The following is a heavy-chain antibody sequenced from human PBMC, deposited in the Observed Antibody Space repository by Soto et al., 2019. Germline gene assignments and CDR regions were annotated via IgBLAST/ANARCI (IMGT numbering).Heavy chain of an antibody. V-gene: IGHV5-51*01. Sequence: PGESLKISCKGSGYSFTSYWIGWVRQMPGKGLEWMGIIYPGDSDTRYSPSFQGQVTISADKSISTAYLQWSSLKASDTAMYYCGVSHSSGWYYFDYWGQGTLVTVSS. D-gene: IGHD6-19*01. J-gene: IGHJ4*02. CDR1: GYSFTSYW. CDR2: IYPGDSDT. CDR3: GVSHSSGWYYFDY.